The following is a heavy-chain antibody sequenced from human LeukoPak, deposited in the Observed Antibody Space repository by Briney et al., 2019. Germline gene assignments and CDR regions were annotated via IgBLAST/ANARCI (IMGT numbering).Heavy chain of an antibody. CDR1: GFTFSSYA. J-gene: IGHJ4*02. CDR3: AKDLSGSSWVFDC. V-gene: IGHV3-23*01. Sequence: GGSLRLSCAASGFTFSSYAMSWVRQAPGEGLEWVSAISGSGGSTYYADSVKGRFTISRANSRNTLYLQMNSLRAEDTAVYYCAKDLSGSSWVFDCWGQGTLVTVSS. D-gene: IGHD6-13*01. CDR2: ISGSGGST.